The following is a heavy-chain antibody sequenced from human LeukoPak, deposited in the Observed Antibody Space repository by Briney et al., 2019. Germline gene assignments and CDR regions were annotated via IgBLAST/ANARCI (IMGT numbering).Heavy chain of an antibody. CDR1: GGSFSGYY. Sequence: PSETLSLTCAVYGGSFSGYYWSWIRQPPGKGLEWIGYIYYSGSTNYNPSLKSRVTISVDTSKNQFSLKLSSVTAADTAVYYCARDYCSSTSCYTSWFDPWGQGTLVTVSS. CDR3: ARDYCSSTSCYTSWFDP. J-gene: IGHJ5*02. V-gene: IGHV4-59*01. CDR2: IYYSGST. D-gene: IGHD2-2*02.